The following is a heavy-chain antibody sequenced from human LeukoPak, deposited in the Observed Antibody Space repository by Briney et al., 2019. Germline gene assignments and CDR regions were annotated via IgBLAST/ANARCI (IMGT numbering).Heavy chain of an antibody. CDR3: ARQLSGDYQWIFDY. CDR1: SGSINNKLHY. J-gene: IGHJ4*02. CDR2: IYYSGTT. V-gene: IGHV4-39*02. D-gene: IGHD1-26*01. Sequence: SETLSLTCTVSSGSINNKLHYWGWIRQPPGRGPEWIATIYYSGTTFYNPSLKSRVTISVDTSNNLFSLTLSSVTAADTAVYYCARQLSGDYQWIFDYWGQGALVTVSS.